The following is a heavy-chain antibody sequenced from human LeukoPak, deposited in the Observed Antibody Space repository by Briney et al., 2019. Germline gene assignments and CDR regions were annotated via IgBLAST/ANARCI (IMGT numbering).Heavy chain of an antibody. V-gene: IGHV4-34*01. CDR1: GGCFSGYY. J-gene: IGHJ4*02. D-gene: IGHD6-13*01. CDR3: ASFIAAPGSYYFDY. CDR2: INHSGST. Sequence: SETLSLTCAVYGGCFSGYYWRWLGQPPGKGVEGIGEINHSGSTNHNPSLTSPFTISVDTSKNQFSLQLSSVTAADTAVYYCASFIAAPGSYYFDYWGQGTLVTVSS.